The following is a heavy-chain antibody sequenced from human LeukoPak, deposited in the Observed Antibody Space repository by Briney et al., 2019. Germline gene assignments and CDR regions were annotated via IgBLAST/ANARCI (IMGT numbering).Heavy chain of an antibody. CDR3: ARGGYDFWSGYSIGAFDI. CDR2: IYHSGST. J-gene: IGHJ3*02. CDR1: GYSISSGYY. D-gene: IGHD3-3*01. V-gene: IGHV4-38-2*02. Sequence: SETLSLTCTVSGYSISSGYYWGWIRPPPGNGLEWIGSIYHSGSTYYNPSLKSRVTISVDTSKNQFSLKLSSVTAADTAVYYCARGGYDFWSGYSIGAFDIWGQGTMVTVSS.